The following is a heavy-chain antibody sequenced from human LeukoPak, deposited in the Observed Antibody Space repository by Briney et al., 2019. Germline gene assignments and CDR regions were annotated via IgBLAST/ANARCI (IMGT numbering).Heavy chain of an antibody. J-gene: IGHJ1*01. Sequence: ASVKVSCKASGYTFTAYDLHWVRQAPGQGLEWMGWINPNSGGTNYIQKFQGRVTMTRDTSINTAYMELRRLRSDDTAVYYCASGYNSGWAGHSRGRGTLVTVSS. V-gene: IGHV1-2*02. CDR3: ASGYNSGWAGHS. D-gene: IGHD6-19*01. CDR2: INPNSGGT. CDR1: GYTFTAYD.